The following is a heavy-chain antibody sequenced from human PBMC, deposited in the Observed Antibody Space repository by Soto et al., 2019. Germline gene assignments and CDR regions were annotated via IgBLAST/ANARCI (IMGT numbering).Heavy chain of an antibody. Sequence: QITLNESGPTVVRPTETLTLTCRFSGFSLTTSGVGGGWIRQSPGKAPEWLAHTYWDDDKRYSASLKSRLTITKDTSKNPVVLTVSDLDPTDTATYYCAHRVLRTVFGLVTTTAIYFDFWGQGTPVAVSS. J-gene: IGHJ4*02. V-gene: IGHV2-5*02. CDR2: TYWDDDK. D-gene: IGHD3-3*01. CDR1: GFSLTTSGVG. CDR3: AHRVLRTVFGLVTTTAIYFDF.